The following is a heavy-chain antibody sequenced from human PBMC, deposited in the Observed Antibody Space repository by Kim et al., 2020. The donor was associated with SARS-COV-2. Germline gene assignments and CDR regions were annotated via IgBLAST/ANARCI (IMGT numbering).Heavy chain of an antibody. V-gene: IGHV4-59*01. CDR3: ARVPSGYDYFYYYYGMDV. Sequence: SETLSLTCTVSGGSISSYYWSWIRQPPGKGLEWIGYIYYSGSTNYNPSLKSRVTISVDTSKNQFSLKLSSVTAVDTAVYYCARVPSGYDYFYYYYGMDVWGQGTTVTVSS. D-gene: IGHD5-12*01. CDR2: IYYSGST. J-gene: IGHJ6*02. CDR1: GGSISSYY.